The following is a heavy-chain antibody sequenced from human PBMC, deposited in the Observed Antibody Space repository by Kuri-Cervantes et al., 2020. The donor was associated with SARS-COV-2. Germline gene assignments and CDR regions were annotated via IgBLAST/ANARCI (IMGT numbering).Heavy chain of an antibody. D-gene: IGHD3-16*01. J-gene: IGHJ4*02. V-gene: IGHV1-3*01. CDR3: ARALWGSYPYYFDY. CDR2: INAGNGNT. CDR1: GYTFTSYA. Sequence: ASVKVSCKASGYTFTSYAMHWVRQAPGQRLEWMGWINAGNGNTKYSQKFQGRVTITRDTSASTAYMELSSLRSEDTAVYYCARALWGSYPYYFDYWGQGTLVTVYS.